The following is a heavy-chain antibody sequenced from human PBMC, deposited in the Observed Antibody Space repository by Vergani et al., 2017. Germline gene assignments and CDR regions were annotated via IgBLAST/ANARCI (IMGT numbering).Heavy chain of an antibody. Sequence: EVQLLESGGGVVQPGGSLRLSCAASGFTFRRYDMSWVRQAPGKGLEWVSAISGSGGSTYYADSVKGRFTISRDNSKNTLYLQMNSLRAEDTAVYYCANYLRTTAVDYWGQGTLVTVSS. V-gene: IGHV3-23*01. D-gene: IGHD4-17*01. CDR2: ISGSGGST. CDR3: ANYLRTTAVDY. J-gene: IGHJ4*02. CDR1: GFTFRRYD.